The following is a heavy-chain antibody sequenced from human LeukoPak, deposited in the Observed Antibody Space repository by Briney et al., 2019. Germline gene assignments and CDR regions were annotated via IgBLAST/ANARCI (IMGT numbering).Heavy chain of an antibody. V-gene: IGHV3-9*03. J-gene: IGHJ4*02. D-gene: IGHD6-13*01. CDR1: GFTFDDYA. CDR3: AKDRTSNGIAATGTLDY. CDR2: ISWNSGSI. Sequence: SGGSLRLSCAASGFTFDDYAMHWARQAPGKGLEWVSGISWNSGSIGYADSVKGRFTISRDNAKNSLYLQMNSLRAEDMALYYCAKDRTSNGIAATGTLDYWGQGTLVTVSS.